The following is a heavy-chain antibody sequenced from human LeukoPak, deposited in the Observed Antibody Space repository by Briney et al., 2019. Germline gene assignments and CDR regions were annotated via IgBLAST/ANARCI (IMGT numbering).Heavy chain of an antibody. Sequence: QAGGALRLSCAASGFTFSGSNMNWVREPPGKGREWVSYIRSRSTPTYSADSVKGRFTISRDTAKNSLYLQMNSLRAEDTAVYYCAREMGRYYGMDVWGQGTTVTVPS. V-gene: IGHV3-48*04. D-gene: IGHD2-8*01. CDR2: IRSRSTPT. CDR3: AREMGRYYGMDV. CDR1: GFTFSGSN. J-gene: IGHJ6*02.